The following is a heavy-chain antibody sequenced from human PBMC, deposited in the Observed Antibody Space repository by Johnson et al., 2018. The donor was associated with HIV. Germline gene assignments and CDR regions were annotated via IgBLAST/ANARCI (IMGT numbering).Heavy chain of an antibody. CDR3: ARGGPYDSGIIDAFDI. Sequence: QVQLVESGGGVVQPGKSLRLSCAASGLTFSDFAMHWVRQAPGKGLEWVAVTSYDGINKYYATSVKGRFTLSRDNSKNTLYLQMNSLRAEDTAVYYCARGGPYDSGIIDAFDIWGQGTMVTVSS. D-gene: IGHD3-10*01. V-gene: IGHV3-30-3*01. CDR2: TSYDGINK. J-gene: IGHJ3*02. CDR1: GLTFSDFA.